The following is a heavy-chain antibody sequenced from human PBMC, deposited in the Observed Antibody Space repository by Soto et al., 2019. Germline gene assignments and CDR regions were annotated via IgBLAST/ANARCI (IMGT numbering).Heavy chain of an antibody. CDR3: ARPTRSSAYSSSWYPTRHCGMDV. CDR2: IYYSGST. Sequence: SETLCLTCTVSGGSISSSSYYWGWIRQPPGKGLEWIGSIYYSGSTYYNPPLKSRVTISVDTSKNQFSLKLSSVTAADTAVYYCARPTRSSAYSSSWYPTRHCGMDVWGQGTTVTVSS. J-gene: IGHJ6*02. CDR1: GGSISSSSYY. D-gene: IGHD6-13*01. V-gene: IGHV4-39*01.